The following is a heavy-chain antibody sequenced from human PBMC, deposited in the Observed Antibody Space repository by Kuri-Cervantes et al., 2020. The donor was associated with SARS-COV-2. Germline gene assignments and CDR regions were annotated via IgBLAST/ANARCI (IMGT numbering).Heavy chain of an antibody. CDR3: AKELNEGYSSSWYFDY. CDR1: GFTFSSYA. V-gene: IGHV3-23*01. CDR2: ISGGGGST. Sequence: GESLKISCAASGFTFSSYAMSWVRQAPGKGLEWVSAISGGGGSTYYADSVKGRFTISRDNSKNTLYLQMNSLRAEDTAVYYCAKELNEGYSSSWYFDYWGQGTLVTVSS. D-gene: IGHD6-13*01. J-gene: IGHJ4*02.